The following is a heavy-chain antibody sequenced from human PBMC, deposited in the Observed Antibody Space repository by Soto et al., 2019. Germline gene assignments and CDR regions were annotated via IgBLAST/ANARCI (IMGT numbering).Heavy chain of an antibody. CDR2: IIPILGIA. Sequence: QVQLVQSGAEVNKPGSSVKVSCKASGGTFSRYTISWVRQAPGQGLAWMGRIIPILGIANYAPKFQGRVTITADKSTSTGYMELSSLRSEDIAVYYCAREIGYCSGGSCYYFDYWGQGTLVTVSS. J-gene: IGHJ4*02. CDR3: AREIGYCSGGSCYYFDY. D-gene: IGHD2-15*01. CDR1: GGTFSRYT. V-gene: IGHV1-69*08.